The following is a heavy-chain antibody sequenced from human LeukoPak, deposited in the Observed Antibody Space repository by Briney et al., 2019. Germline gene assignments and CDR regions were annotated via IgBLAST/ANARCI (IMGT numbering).Heavy chain of an antibody. CDR2: ISSSGSTI. CDR1: GFTFSSYE. Sequence: GGSLRLSCAAAGFTFSSYEMNWVRQAPGKGLEWVSYISSSGSTIYYADSVKGRFTISRDNAKNSLYLQMNSLRAEDTAVYYCAELGITMFGGVWGKGTTVTISS. CDR3: AELGITMFGGV. D-gene: IGHD3-10*02. V-gene: IGHV3-48*03. J-gene: IGHJ6*04.